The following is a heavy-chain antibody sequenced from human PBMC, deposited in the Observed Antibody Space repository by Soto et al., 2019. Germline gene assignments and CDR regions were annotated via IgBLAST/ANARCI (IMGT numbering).Heavy chain of an antibody. CDR1: GGTFSSYT. V-gene: IGHV1-69*02. J-gene: IGHJ6*02. CDR3: ARVEHETYGMDL. Sequence: QLVQSGAEVKKPGSSVKVSCKASGGTFSSYTITWVRQAPGEGLEWMGRIIPMFDIINYAQKFQGRVTITADKSTNTAYMELTSLKSEDTAVYYGARVEHETYGMDLWGQGTTVTVSS. CDR2: IIPMFDII.